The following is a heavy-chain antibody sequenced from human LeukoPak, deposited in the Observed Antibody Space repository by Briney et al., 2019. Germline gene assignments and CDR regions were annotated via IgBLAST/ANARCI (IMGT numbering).Heavy chain of an antibody. V-gene: IGHV3-23*01. J-gene: IGHJ4*02. CDR1: GFTFSSYA. CDR3: ARDQRSYYDNSGYFDY. CDR2: ISGSGGST. Sequence: PGGSLRLSCAASGFTFSSYAMSWVRQAPGKGLEWVSAISGSGGSTYYADSVKGRFTISRDNSKNTLYLQMNSLRAEDTAVYYCARDQRSYYDNSGYFDYWGQGTLVTISS. D-gene: IGHD3-22*01.